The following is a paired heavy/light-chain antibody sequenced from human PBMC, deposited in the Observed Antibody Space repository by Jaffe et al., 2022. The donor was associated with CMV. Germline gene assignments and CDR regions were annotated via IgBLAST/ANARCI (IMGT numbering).Heavy chain of an antibody. CDR1: GGSITSKNYY. Sequence: QLQLQESGPGLVKPSETLSLTCTVSGGSITSKNYYWGWIRQPPGKGLEFIGSIYYSGNTYFNPSLKSRVTISVDTSKNKFSLNLRSVTAADTAVYYCARQRATRDSYFDPWGHGTLVTVSS. V-gene: IGHV4-39*01. CDR2: IYYSGNT. D-gene: IGHD3-10*01. CDR3: ARQRATRDSYFDP. J-gene: IGHJ5*02.
Light chain of an antibody. CDR1: SSNIGSNS. V-gene: IGLV1-44*01. J-gene: IGLJ3*02. Sequence: QSVLTQPPSTSGTPGQRVTISCSGSSSNIGSNSVSWYQQLPGTAPKLLIYTNNQRPSGVPDRFSGSKSGTSASLAISGLQSEDEADYYCAAWDDSLNGPVFGGGTKLT. CDR3: AAWDDSLNGPV. CDR2: TNN.